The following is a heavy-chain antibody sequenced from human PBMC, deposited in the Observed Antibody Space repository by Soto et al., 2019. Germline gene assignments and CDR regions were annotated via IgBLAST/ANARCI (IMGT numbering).Heavy chain of an antibody. CDR2: ISGSGGST. D-gene: IGHD3-3*01. CDR3: ANSITIFGVVTGYFDY. V-gene: IGHV3-23*01. J-gene: IGHJ4*02. Sequence: EVQLLESGGGLVQPGGSLRLSCAASGFTFSSYAMSWVRQAPGKGLEWGSAISGSGGSTYYADSVKGRFTISRDNSKNTLYLQMNSLRAEDTAVYYCANSITIFGVVTGYFDYWGQGTLVTVSS. CDR1: GFTFSSYA.